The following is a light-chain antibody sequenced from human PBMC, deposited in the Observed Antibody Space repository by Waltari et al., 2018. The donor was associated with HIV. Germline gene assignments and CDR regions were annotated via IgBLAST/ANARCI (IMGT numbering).Light chain of an antibody. CDR3: QQLNSYPRT. J-gene: IGKJ1*01. CDR2: TAS. Sequence: DTQLTQSPSFLSASVGDRVTITCRASQGIISYLAWYQQKPGKAPTLLIYTASTLQSGVSSRFSGSGSETEFTLTISSLQPEDFATYYCQQLNSYPRTFGQGTKVEIK. V-gene: IGKV1-9*01. CDR1: QGIISY.